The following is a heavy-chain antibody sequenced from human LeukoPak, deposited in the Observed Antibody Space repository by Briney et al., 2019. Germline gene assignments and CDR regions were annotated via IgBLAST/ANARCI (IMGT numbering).Heavy chain of an antibody. CDR3: ARPHDYGDYRGGFDY. J-gene: IGHJ4*02. D-gene: IGHD4-17*01. Sequence: GESLKISCKGSGYSFTSYWIGWVRQMPGKGLEWMGIMYPGDSDTRYSPTFQGQVTISADKSISTAYLQWSSLKASDTAMYYCARPHDYGDYRGGFDYWGQGTLVTVSS. CDR1: GYSFTSYW. V-gene: IGHV5-51*01. CDR2: MYPGDSDT.